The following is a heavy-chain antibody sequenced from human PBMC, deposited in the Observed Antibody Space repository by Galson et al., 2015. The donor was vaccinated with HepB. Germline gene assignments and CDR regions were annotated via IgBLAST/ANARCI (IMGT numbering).Heavy chain of an antibody. Sequence: LSLTCTVSGGSISSDDYYWSWVRQLPGRGLEWLGYIFYSGGAYYNPSLKSRLTISVDTSKNQFSLKLSSVTAADTAVYYCARDKKVTLFVTYGMDVWGQGTTVTVSS. CDR2: IFYSGGA. D-gene: IGHD3-3*01. CDR1: GGSISSDDYY. V-gene: IGHV4-31*03. CDR3: ARDKKVTLFVTYGMDV. J-gene: IGHJ6*02.